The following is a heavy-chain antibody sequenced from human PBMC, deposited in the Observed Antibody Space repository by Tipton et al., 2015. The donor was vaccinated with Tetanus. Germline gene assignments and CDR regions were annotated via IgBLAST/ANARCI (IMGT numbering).Heavy chain of an antibody. D-gene: IGHD7-27*01. CDR1: GGSISSHD. CDR2: INISGGRT. V-gene: IGHV3-23*01. Sequence: SLRLSCTVSGGSISSHDYWGWIRQAPGKGLEWVSAINISGGRTYYADSVKGRFTISRDNSKNTLYLQMNSLRAEDTAVYYCAKDKTLGISSYVDCWGQGTLVTVSS. J-gene: IGHJ4*02. CDR3: AKDKTLGISSYVDC.